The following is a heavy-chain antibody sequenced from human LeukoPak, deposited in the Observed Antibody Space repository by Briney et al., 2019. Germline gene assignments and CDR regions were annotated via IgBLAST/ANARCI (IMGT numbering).Heavy chain of an antibody. J-gene: IGHJ5*02. CDR2: ISYDGSNK. Sequence: GSLRLSCAASGFTFSSYGMHWVRQAPGKGLEWVAVISYDGSNKYYADSVKGRFTISRDNSKNTLYLQMNSLRAEDTAVYYCAKGSSSGFGPWGQGTLVTVSS. CDR3: AKGSSSGFGP. CDR1: GFTFSSYG. V-gene: IGHV3-30*18. D-gene: IGHD6-19*01.